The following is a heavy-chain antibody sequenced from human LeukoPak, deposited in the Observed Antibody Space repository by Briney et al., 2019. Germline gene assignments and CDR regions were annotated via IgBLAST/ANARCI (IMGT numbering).Heavy chain of an antibody. CDR2: IYYSGST. CDR1: GGSFSGYY. CDR3: ARSGTAAGFDY. Sequence: SETLSLTCAVYGGSFSGYYWSWIRQHPGKGLEWIGYIYYSGSTYYNPSLKSRVTISVDTSKNQFSLKLSSVTAADTAVYYCARSGTAAGFDYWGQGTLVTVSS. J-gene: IGHJ4*02. D-gene: IGHD6-13*01. V-gene: IGHV4-31*11.